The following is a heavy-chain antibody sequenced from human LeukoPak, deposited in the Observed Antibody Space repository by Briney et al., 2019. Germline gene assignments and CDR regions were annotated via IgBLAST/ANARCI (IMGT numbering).Heavy chain of an antibody. CDR1: GGSISSYY. V-gene: IGHV4-59*01. CDR2: IYYSGST. D-gene: IGHD2-2*03. CDR3: ARDRTGYCSSTSCYGVYGMDV. Sequence: PSETLSLTCTVSGGSISSYYWSWIRQPPGKGLEWIGYIYYSGSTNYNPSLKGRVTISVDTSKNQFSLKLSSVTAADTAVYYCARDRTGYCSSTSCYGVYGMDVWGQGTTVTVSS. J-gene: IGHJ6*02.